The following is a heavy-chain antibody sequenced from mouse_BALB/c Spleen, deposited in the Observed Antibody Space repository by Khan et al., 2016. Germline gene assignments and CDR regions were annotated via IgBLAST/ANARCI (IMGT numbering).Heavy chain of an antibody. CDR3: ARYYGSNYDAMDY. D-gene: IGHD1-1*01. CDR1: GYTFTNYG. V-gene: IGHV9-3*02. Sequence: QIQLVQSGPELKKPGETVKISCKASGYTFTNYGMNWVKQAPGKGLKWMGWINTNTGEPTYAEEFKGRFAFSLDTSASTAYLQLNNLKNEDTATYFCARYYGSNYDAMDYWGQGTSVTVSS. J-gene: IGHJ4*01. CDR2: INTNTGEP.